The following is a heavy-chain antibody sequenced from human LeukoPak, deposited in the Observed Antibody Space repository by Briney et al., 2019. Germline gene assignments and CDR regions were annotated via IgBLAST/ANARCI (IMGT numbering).Heavy chain of an antibody. D-gene: IGHD3-10*01. CDR1: GFIFTNAW. V-gene: IGHV3-15*07. CDR3: TTGIRGD. CDR2: IKSKTYGGTT. Sequence: GGSLRLSCAASGFIFTNAWMNWVRQAPGKGLEWVARIKSKTYGGTTDYAAPVKGRFTISRDDSKNTLNLQMNSLKTEDTAVYYCTTGIRGDWGQGTLVTVSS. J-gene: IGHJ4*02.